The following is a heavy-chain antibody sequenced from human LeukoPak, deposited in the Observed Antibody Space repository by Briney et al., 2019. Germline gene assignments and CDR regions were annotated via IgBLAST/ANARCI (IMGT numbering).Heavy chain of an antibody. D-gene: IGHD6-13*01. CDR1: GYTFTSYA. CDR2: INAGNGNT. CDR3: AREGSGIAAAGQPYYFDY. J-gene: IGHJ4*02. Sequence: ASVTVSCKASGYTFTSYAMHWVRQAPGQRREWMGWINAGNGNTKYSQKFQGRVTITRDTSASTAYMELSSLRSEDTAVYYCAREGSGIAAAGQPYYFDYWGQGTLVTVSS. V-gene: IGHV1-3*01.